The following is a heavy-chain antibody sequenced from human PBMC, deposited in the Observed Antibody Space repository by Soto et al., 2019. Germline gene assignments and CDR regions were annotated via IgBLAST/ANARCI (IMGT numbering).Heavy chain of an antibody. D-gene: IGHD1-1*01. Sequence: QVQLQESGPGLVKPSGTLSLTCSVSGDSISSDKWWSWVRQPPGKGLEWIGEMHHRGSRHYKPSLPGRGPLAVVNYRNPSALPSPSLTAADTALYFSARHDNTTLGFTDFDFWGQGILVTVSS. CDR2: MHHRGSR. V-gene: IGHV4-4*02. J-gene: IGHJ4*02. CDR1: GDSISSDKW. CDR3: ARHDNTTLGFTDFDF.